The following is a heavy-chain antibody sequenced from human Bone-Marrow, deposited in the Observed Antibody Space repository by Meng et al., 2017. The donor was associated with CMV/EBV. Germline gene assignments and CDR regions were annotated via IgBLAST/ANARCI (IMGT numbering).Heavy chain of an antibody. CDR2: IIPILGIA. CDR3: ARGPLSLTGYYSRRYYYGMDV. D-gene: IGHD3-9*01. V-gene: IGHV1-69*02. Sequence: SVKVSCKASGGTFSSYTISWVRQAPGQGLEWMGRIIPILGIANYAQKFQGRVTITADKSTNTAYMELSSLRSEDTAVYYCARGPLSLTGYYSRRYYYGMDVWGQGTTVTVSS. J-gene: IGHJ6*02. CDR1: GGTFSSYT.